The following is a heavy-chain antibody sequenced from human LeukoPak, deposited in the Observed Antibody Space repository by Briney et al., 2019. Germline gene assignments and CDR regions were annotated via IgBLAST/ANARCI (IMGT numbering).Heavy chain of an antibody. CDR2: INPNSGGR. V-gene: IGHV1-2*04. CDR1: GYTFTGYY. CDR3: AREAGYGMDV. J-gene: IGHJ6*02. Sequence: ASVKVSCKASGYTFTGYYMHWVRQAPGQGLEWMGWINPNSGGRNYAQKFQGWVAMTRDTSISTAYMELSRLRSDDTAAYYCAREAGYGMDVWGQGTTVTVSS.